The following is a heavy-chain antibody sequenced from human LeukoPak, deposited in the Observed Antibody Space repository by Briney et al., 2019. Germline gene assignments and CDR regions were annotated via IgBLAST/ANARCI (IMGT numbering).Heavy chain of an antibody. D-gene: IGHD6-19*01. V-gene: IGHV4-59*08. J-gene: IGHJ4*02. CDR3: ARIPFSSGRDYFDY. Sequence: SETLSLTCTVSGGSISSYYWSWIRQPPGKGLEWIGYIYYSGSTNYNPSLKIRVTISVDTSKNQFSLKLSSVTAADTAVYYCARIPFSSGRDYFDYWGQGTLVTVSS. CDR2: IYYSGST. CDR1: GGSISSYY.